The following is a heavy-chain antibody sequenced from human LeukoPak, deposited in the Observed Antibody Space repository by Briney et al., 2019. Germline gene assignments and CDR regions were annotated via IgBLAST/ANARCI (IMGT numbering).Heavy chain of an antibody. J-gene: IGHJ4*02. CDR2: ISSSSSYI. D-gene: IGHD2-15*01. CDR1: GFTFSSYS. CDR3: AIRGRSLLPFDY. V-gene: IGHV3-21*01. Sequence: GGSLRLSCAASGFTFSSYSMNWVRQAPGKGLEWVSSISSSSSYIYYADSVKGRFTISRDNAKNSLYLQMNSLRAEDTAVYYCAIRGRSLLPFDYWGQGTLVTVSS.